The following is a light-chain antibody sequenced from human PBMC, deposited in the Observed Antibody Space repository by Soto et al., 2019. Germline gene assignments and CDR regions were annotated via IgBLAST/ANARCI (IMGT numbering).Light chain of an antibody. CDR3: QQYYSTPLT. V-gene: IGKV4-1*01. Sequence: DIVIPQSPDALAVSLGERVTINCKPSESVLYSSNNKNYLAWYQQKPGQPPKLLIYWASTRESGVPDRFSGSGSGTDFTLTISSLQAEDVAVYYCQQYYSTPLTFGGGTKVDIK. CDR2: WAS. J-gene: IGKJ4*01. CDR1: ESVLYSSNNKNY.